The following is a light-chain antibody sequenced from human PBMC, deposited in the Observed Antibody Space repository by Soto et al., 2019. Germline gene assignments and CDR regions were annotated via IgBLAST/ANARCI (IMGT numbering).Light chain of an antibody. CDR1: QSVISSY. CDR2: ATS. CDR3: QLYGRSPKYT. J-gene: IGKJ2*01. V-gene: IGKV3-20*01. Sequence: ETVLMQSPGTLSLSPGERATLSCRASQSVISSYLAWYQQKPGQAPRLLNYATSSRATGIPDRFTGDGSGTDFALTISGLEPEDFAVYYCQLYGRSPKYTFGQGTKLEIK.